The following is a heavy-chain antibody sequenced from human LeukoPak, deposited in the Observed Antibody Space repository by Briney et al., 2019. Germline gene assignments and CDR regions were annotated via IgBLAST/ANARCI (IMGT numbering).Heavy chain of an antibody. CDR2: IYPHDSNV. CDR3: TRREYNDYWTAFPF. CDR1: GYIFSNYL. D-gene: IGHD2/OR15-2a*01. J-gene: IGHJ4*02. Sequence: GESLKISCKTSGYIFSNYLIAWVRQTPGKGLEWMGIIYPHDSNVKYSPSFQGHVTISVDKSVSTSYLQWNTLKASDTATYFCTRREYNDYWTAFPFWGQGTEVAVSS. V-gene: IGHV5-51*01.